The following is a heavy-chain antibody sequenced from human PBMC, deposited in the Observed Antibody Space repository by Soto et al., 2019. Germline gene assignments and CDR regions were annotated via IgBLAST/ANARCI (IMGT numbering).Heavy chain of an antibody. CDR1: GGTFSSYT. V-gene: IGHV1-69*02. D-gene: IGHD1-7*01. CDR2: IIPILGIA. CDR3: APPRELYYFDY. Sequence: QVQLVQSGAEVKKPGSSVKVSCKASGGTFSSYTISWVRQAPGQGLEWMGRIIPILGIANYAQKFQGRVTITAEKSTSTAYMELSSLRSEDTAVYYCAPPRELYYFDYWGQGTLVTVSS. J-gene: IGHJ4*02.